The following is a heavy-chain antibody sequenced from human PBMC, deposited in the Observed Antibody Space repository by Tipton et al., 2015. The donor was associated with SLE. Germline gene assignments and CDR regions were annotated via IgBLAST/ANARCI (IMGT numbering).Heavy chain of an antibody. D-gene: IGHD3-10*01. V-gene: IGHV3-74*01. CDR3: VRDPGP. CDR1: GFTFSTYW. J-gene: IGHJ4*02. CDR2: ISNDGSKI. Sequence: SLRLSCAASGFTFSTYWMHWVRQAPGKGLVWVSRISNDGSKIVYADSVKCQFTISRDNSKNTLYLQMTSLRVEYTAVYFCVRDPGPWGQGTLVTVS.